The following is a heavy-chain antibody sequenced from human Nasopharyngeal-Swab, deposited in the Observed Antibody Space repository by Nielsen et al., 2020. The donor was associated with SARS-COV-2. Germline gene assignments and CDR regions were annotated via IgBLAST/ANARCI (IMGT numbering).Heavy chain of an antibody. Sequence: SETLSLTCTVSGGSISSSSYYWGWIRQPPGKGLEWIGSIYYSGSTYYNPSLKSRVTISVDTSKNQFSLKLSSVTAADTAVYYCARDHQAHTIYPYYGMDVRGQGTTVTVSS. CDR3: ARDHQAHTIYPYYGMDV. D-gene: IGHD3-3*01. J-gene: IGHJ6*02. CDR2: IYYSGST. V-gene: IGHV4-39*07. CDR1: GGSISSSSYY.